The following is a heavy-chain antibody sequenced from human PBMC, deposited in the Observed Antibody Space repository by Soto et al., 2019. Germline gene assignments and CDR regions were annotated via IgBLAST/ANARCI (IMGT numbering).Heavy chain of an antibody. CDR1: GFTLSGYY. D-gene: IGHD2-8*01. CDR3: ARARPDIVQMVGETPGYYGMGV. J-gene: IGHJ6*02. CDR2: VSGSGATT. Sequence: GGSLRLSCAGSGFTLSGYYMSWIRQAPGKGLEWVSYVSGSGATTYYADSVKGRFTISRDNAKNSLYLHLNNLTVADTAVYYCARARPDIVQMVGETPGYYGMGVWGPGTTVTVSS. V-gene: IGHV3-11*01.